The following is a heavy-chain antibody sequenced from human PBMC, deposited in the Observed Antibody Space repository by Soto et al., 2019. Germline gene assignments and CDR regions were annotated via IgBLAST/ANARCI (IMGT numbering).Heavy chain of an antibody. V-gene: IGHV4-31*03. D-gene: IGHD3-22*01. CDR3: ARDRGYYYEGSGYPLEFFFDY. CDR1: GGSISSGGYY. J-gene: IGHJ4*02. Sequence: PSETLSLTCTVSGGSISSGGYYWSWIRQHPGKGLEWIGYIYYSGSTYYNPSLKSRVTISVDTSKNQFSLKLSSVTAADTAVYYCARDRGYYYEGSGYPLEFFFDYWRKGTLVTVSS. CDR2: IYYSGST.